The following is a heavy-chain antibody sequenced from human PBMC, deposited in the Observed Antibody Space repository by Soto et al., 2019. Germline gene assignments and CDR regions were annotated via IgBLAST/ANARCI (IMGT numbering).Heavy chain of an antibody. Sequence: QVQLVESGGGLVKPGGSLRLSCAASGFSFSDYYFSWIRQAPGKGLEWVSYISSGGRTIYYVDSVQGRFTISRDNAKNSLYLQMNSRRAEDTAVYYCAREGDNGKYYDYWGQGALVTVSS. V-gene: IGHV3-11*01. CDR2: ISSGGRTI. CDR1: GFSFSDYY. D-gene: IGHD1-26*01. CDR3: AREGDNGKYYDY. J-gene: IGHJ4*02.